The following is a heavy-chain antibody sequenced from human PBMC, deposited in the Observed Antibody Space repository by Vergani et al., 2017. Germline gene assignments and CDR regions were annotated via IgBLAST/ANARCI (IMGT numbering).Heavy chain of an antibody. Sequence: EVQLLESGGGLVQPGGSLRLSCGASGFTFSSYAMTWVRQAPGKGLECVVRFEALADVVRITYSAPVKGRLSLSRDDSENRFYLHMHSLKVEDTGISYFYEDLYLSSGYCCDYWGRGTMVAVAS. J-gene: IGHJ4*02. V-gene: IGHV3-15*04. CDR1: GFTFSSYA. D-gene: IGHD3-22*01. CDR3: YEDLYLSSGYCCDY. CDR2: FEALADVVRI.